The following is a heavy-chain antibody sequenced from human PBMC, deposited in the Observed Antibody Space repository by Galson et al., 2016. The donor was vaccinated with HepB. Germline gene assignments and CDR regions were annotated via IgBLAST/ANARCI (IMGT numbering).Heavy chain of an antibody. J-gene: IGHJ5*02. CDR3: AHRTGIWFDP. CDR1: GFSLNTSGVY. Sequence: PALVKPTQTLTLTCTFSGFSLNTSGVYVGWIRQPPGKALEWLALLYWNDDKRYSPSLKSRLTITRDASKNQVVLIMTNMDPVDTATYYCAHRTGIWFDPWGQGTLVTVSA. CDR2: LYWNDDK. V-gene: IGHV2-5*01.